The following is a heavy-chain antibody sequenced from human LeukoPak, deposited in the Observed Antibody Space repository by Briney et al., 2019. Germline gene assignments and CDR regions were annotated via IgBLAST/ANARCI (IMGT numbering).Heavy chain of an antibody. Sequence: GRSLRLSCAASGFTFSSYGMHWVRQAPGKGLEWVAVISYDGSNKYYADSVKGRFTISRDNSKNTLYLQMNSLRAEDTAVYYCARSPYYYDSSGYSHFDYWGQGTLVTVSS. CDR2: ISYDGSNK. J-gene: IGHJ4*02. CDR1: GFTFSSYG. V-gene: IGHV3-30*03. CDR3: ARSPYYYDSSGYSHFDY. D-gene: IGHD3-22*01.